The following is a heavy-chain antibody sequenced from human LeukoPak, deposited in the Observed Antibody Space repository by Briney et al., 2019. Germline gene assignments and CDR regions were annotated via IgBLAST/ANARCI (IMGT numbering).Heavy chain of an antibody. CDR2: ISTDGRST. J-gene: IGHJ4*02. V-gene: IGHV3-74*01. D-gene: IGHD6-13*01. CDR1: GFTFSSYW. Sequence: GGSLRLSCAASGFTFSSYWMYWFRQAPGKGLVWVSRISTDGRSTSYADSVKGRFTISRDNAKNSLYLQMNSLRAEDTAVYYCARGPRYSFYWGQGTLVSVSS. CDR3: ARGPRYSFY.